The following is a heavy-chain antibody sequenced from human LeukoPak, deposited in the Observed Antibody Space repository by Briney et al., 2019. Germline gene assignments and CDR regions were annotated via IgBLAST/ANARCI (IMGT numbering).Heavy chain of an antibody. Sequence: SETLSLTCTVSGGSISSSSYYWGWIRQPPGKGLEWIGSIYYSGSTYYTPSLKSRVTISVDTSKNQFSLKLSSVTAADTAVYYCAGDRWYGSSWCYDYWGQGTLVTVSS. CDR3: AGDRWYGSSWCYDY. D-gene: IGHD6-13*01. J-gene: IGHJ4*02. CDR2: IYYSGST. V-gene: IGHV4-39*02. CDR1: GGSISSSSYY.